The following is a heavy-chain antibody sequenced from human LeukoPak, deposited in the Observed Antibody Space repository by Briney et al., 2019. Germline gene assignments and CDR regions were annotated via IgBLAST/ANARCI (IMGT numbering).Heavy chain of an antibody. V-gene: IGHV3-23*01. CDR1: GFTFSSHG. D-gene: IGHD1-14*01. Sequence: GGSLRLSCAASGFTFSSHGMNWVRQAPGKGLEWVSGISPSGGITYYTDSVKGRFTISRDNSKNTLYLHINSLRPEDTALYYCVKDNPLDYWGQGTLVIVSS. J-gene: IGHJ4*02. CDR2: ISPSGGIT. CDR3: VKDNPLDY.